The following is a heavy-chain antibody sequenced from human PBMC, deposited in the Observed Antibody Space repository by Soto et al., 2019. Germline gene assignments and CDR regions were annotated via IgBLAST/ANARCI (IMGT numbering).Heavy chain of an antibody. Sequence: QVQLVQSGGGVVQPGTSLRLSCAASGFIFSDYVMYWFRQTPGKGLEWMAVISYDGTNKHYANSVKGRFFISRDNSNNTLYLQMSSLRPEDSAIYYCARDNTGLYQGECDVWGRGTLVAVSS. CDR3: ARDNTGLYQGECDV. CDR1: GFIFSDYV. J-gene: IGHJ3*01. V-gene: IGHV3-30*04. D-gene: IGHD3-16*01. CDR2: ISYDGTNK.